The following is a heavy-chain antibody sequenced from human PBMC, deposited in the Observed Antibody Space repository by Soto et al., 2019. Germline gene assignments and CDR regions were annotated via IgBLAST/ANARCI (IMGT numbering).Heavy chain of an antibody. D-gene: IGHD5-12*01. J-gene: IGHJ4*02. CDR2: IYHSGST. Sequence: SETLSLTCAVSGGSISSGGYSWSWIRQPPGKGLEWIGYIYHSGSTYYNPSLKSRVTISVDRSKNQFSLKLSSVTAADTAVYYCARQGGMATISPDFDYWGQGTLVTVSS. V-gene: IGHV4-30-2*01. CDR3: ARQGGMATISPDFDY. CDR1: GGSISSGGYS.